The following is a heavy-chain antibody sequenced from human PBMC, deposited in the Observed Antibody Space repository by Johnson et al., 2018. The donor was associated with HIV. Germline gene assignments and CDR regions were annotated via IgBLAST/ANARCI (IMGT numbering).Heavy chain of an antibody. Sequence: VQLVESGGGVVQPGRSLRLSCAASGFTFSSYAMHWVRQAPGKGLEWVAVIWYDGSNENYTESVKGRFNISRDNSKNTLYLQMNSLRVEDTATYYCAKSPGKDNGGNSGGIDFWGQGTRVTVSS. CDR1: GFTFSSYA. J-gene: IGHJ3*01. CDR2: IWYDGSNE. D-gene: IGHD4-23*01. CDR3: AKSPGKDNGGNSGGIDF. V-gene: IGHV3-33*03.